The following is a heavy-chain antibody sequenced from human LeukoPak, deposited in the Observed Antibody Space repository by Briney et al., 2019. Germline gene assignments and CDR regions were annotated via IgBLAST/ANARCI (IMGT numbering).Heavy chain of an antibody. V-gene: IGHV3-48*03. Sequence: PGGSLRLSCAASGFTFSSYEMNWVRRAPGKGLEWVSYISSSGSTIYYADSVKGRFTISRDNAKNSLYLQMNSLRAEDTAVYFCARATWDPNYYYYMDVWGSGTTVTISS. CDR3: ARATWDPNYYYYMDV. D-gene: IGHD1-26*01. CDR2: ISSSGSTI. J-gene: IGHJ6*03. CDR1: GFTFSSYE.